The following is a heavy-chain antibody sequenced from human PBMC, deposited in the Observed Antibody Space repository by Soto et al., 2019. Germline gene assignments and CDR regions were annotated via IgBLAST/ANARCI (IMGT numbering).Heavy chain of an antibody. V-gene: IGHV1-69*06. J-gene: IGHJ4*02. CDR3: ARETITGTNGEDFSC. Sequence: SVKVSCKASGGTFSSYAISWVRQAPGQGLEWMGGIIPIFGTANYAQKFQGRVTITADKSTSTAYMELSSLRSEDTAVYYCARETITGTNGEDFSCWGQGTLVTVS. CDR2: IIPIFGTA. CDR1: GGTFSSYA. D-gene: IGHD1-20*01.